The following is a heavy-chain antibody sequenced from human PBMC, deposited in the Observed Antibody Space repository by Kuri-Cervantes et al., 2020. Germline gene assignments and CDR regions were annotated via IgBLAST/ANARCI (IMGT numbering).Heavy chain of an antibody. J-gene: IGHJ6*02. Sequence: GSLRLSCAVSGGPISSSSYYWGWIRQPPGKGLEWIGSIYYSGSTYYNPSLKSRVTISVDTSKNQFSLKLSSVTAADTAVYYCARGPDSTYSGSYLGYYYYYGMDVWGQGTTVTVSS. CDR1: GGPISSSSYY. D-gene: IGHD1-26*01. CDR2: IYYSGST. V-gene: IGHV4-39*01. CDR3: ARGPDSTYSGSYLGYYYYYGMDV.